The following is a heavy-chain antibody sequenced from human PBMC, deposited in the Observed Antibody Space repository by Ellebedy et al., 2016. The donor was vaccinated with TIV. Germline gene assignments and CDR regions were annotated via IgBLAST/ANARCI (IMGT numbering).Heavy chain of an antibody. J-gene: IGHJ5*02. V-gene: IGHV4-39*01. CDR3: AWAMVRGTAWFEP. CDR2: ISYSGRT. Sequence: MPGGSLRLSCTVSGGSISSGAFYWTWIRQPPGKGLECIGSISYSGRTYYNPSLKGRVTLFADTSKNLSSLRLFSVTGTDTAVYYCAWAMVRGTAWFEPWGQGTLVTVSA. D-gene: IGHD3-10*01. CDR1: GGSISSGAFY.